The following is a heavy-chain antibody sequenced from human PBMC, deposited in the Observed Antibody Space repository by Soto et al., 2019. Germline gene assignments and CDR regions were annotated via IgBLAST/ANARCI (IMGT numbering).Heavy chain of an antibody. CDR1: GYTFTSYG. J-gene: IGHJ4*02. Sequence: QVQLVQSGAEVKKPGASVKVSCKTSGYTFTSYGISWVRQAPGQGLEWMGWISAYNGKTDYAQDLQGRFTMTTDTSXCTVSMQLRSLRSDDTAVYYCARWRGYNTCYYLSDHWGQGTLVTVSS. D-gene: IGHD6-25*01. CDR2: ISAYNGKT. V-gene: IGHV1-18*01. CDR3: ARWRGYNTCYYLSDH.